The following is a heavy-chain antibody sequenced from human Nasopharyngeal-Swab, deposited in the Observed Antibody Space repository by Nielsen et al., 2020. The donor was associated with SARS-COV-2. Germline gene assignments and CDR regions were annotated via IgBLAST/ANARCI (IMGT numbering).Heavy chain of an antibody. V-gene: IGHV1-18*01. J-gene: IGHJ4*02. CDR3: ARAGDRFGELLFFDY. CDR2: ISAYNGNT. Sequence: WVRQAPRQGLEWMGWISAYNGNTNYAQKLQGRVTMTTDTSTGTAYMELRSLRSDDTAVYYCARAGDRFGELLFFDYWGQGNLVTVSS. D-gene: IGHD3-10*01.